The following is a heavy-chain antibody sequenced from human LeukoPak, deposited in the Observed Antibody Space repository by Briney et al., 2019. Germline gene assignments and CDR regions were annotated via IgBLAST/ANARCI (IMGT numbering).Heavy chain of an antibody. V-gene: IGHV3-23*01. CDR3: ASEEEYYYDSSATSFGY. D-gene: IGHD3-22*01. CDR1: GLSVSSNF. J-gene: IGHJ4*02. Sequence: GGSLRLSCAATGLSVSSNFMSWVRQAPGKGLEWVSAISGSGGSTYYADSVKGRFTISRDNSKNTLYLQMNSLRAEDTAVYYCASEEEYYYDSSATSFGYWGQGTLVTVSS. CDR2: ISGSGGST.